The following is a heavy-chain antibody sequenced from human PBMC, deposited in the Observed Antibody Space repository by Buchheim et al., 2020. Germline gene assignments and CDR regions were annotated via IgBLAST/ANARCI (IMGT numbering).Heavy chain of an antibody. CDR1: GFTFSSYS. CDR3: ARIQEYSSSLG. V-gene: IGHV3-48*01. J-gene: IGHJ4*02. CDR2: ISSSSSTI. Sequence: EVQLVESGGGLVQPGGSLRLSCAASGFTFSSYSMNWVRQAPGKGLEWVSYISSSSSTIYYADSVTGRFTIFRDNAKNSLYLQMNSLRAEDTAVYYCARIQEYSSSLGWGQGTL. D-gene: IGHD6-13*01.